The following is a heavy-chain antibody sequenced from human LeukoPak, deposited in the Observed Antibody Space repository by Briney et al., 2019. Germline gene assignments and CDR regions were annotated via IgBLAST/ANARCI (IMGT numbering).Heavy chain of an antibody. CDR2: INPNSGGT. Sequence: GASVKVSCKASGYTFIGYYMHWVRQAPGQGLEWMGWINPNSGGTNYAQKFQGRVTMTRDTSISTAYMELSRLRSDDTAVYYCARVIYSSGWYEKFDYWGQGTLVTVSS. CDR3: ARVIYSSGWYEKFDY. CDR1: GYTFIGYY. D-gene: IGHD6-19*01. J-gene: IGHJ4*02. V-gene: IGHV1-2*02.